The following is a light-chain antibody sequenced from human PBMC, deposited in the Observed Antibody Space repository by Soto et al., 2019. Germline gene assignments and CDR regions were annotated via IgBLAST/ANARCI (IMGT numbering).Light chain of an antibody. Sequence: QSVLTQPASVSGSPGQSITISCTGSSRDIGTSNLVSWYQQYPGKAPKLIIYEVTKRPSGISYRFSGSKSGNTASLTISGLQPEDEATHYCYSFTGISTSLFVFGTG. V-gene: IGLV2-23*02. CDR2: EVT. CDR3: YSFTGISTSLFV. CDR1: SRDIGTSNL. J-gene: IGLJ1*01.